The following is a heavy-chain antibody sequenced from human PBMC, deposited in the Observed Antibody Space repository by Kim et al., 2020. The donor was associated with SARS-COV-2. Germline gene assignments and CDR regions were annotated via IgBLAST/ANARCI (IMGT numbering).Heavy chain of an antibody. CDR2: ISWDGGST. V-gene: IGHV3-43*01. D-gene: IGHD3-22*01. CDR1: GFTFDDYT. J-gene: IGHJ5*02. Sequence: GGSLRLSCAASGFTFDDYTMHWVRQAPGKGLEWVSLISWDGGSTYYADSVKGRFTISRDNSKNSLYLQMNSLRTEDTALYYCAKDMFSGYSLYNWFDPWGQGTLVTVSS. CDR3: AKDMFSGYSLYNWFDP.